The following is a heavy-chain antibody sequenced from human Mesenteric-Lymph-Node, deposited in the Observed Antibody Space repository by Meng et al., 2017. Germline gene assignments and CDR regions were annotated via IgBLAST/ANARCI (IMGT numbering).Heavy chain of an antibody. Sequence: GESLKISCAASGFSFNNYVMSWVRQAPGKGLEWISGISRSGDETYYADSVKGRFTVSRDNSKNTVSLAMNSLRAEDTAVYYCAKDFVRLSGLPMPASTWSQGTLVTVSS. CDR3: AKDFVRLSGLPMPAST. CDR2: ISRSGDET. V-gene: IGHV3-23*01. CDR1: GFSFNNYV. D-gene: IGHD2-2*01. J-gene: IGHJ4*02.